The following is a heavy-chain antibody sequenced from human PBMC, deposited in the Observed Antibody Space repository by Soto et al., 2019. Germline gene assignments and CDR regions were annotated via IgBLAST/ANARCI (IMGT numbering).Heavy chain of an antibody. Sequence: QVQLVQSGPEVKKPGASVKVSCKASGYTFTKYAMQWVRQAAGQRLEWMGWRNAGNGDTKYSQKFQGRLTITRDTSASTAYVELSSPRSGDTAVHCCAGSPEVVYSDGLAVDYGGRGALVVVSA. CDR1: GYTFTKYA. J-gene: IGHJ4*02. V-gene: IGHV1-3*01. D-gene: IGHD5-18*01. CDR3: AGSPEVVYSDGLAVDY. CDR2: RNAGNGDT.